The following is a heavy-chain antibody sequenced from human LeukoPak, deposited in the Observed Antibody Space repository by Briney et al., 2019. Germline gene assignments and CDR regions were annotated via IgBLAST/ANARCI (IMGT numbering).Heavy chain of an antibody. V-gene: IGHV3-64*01. CDR3: ARGPMVRGVIDY. CDR1: GFTFSSYA. D-gene: IGHD3-10*01. J-gene: IGHJ4*02. Sequence: GGSLRLSCAASGFTFSSYAMHWVRQAPGKGLEYVSAISSNGGSTYYANSVKGRFTISRDNSKNTLYLQMGSLRAEDMAVYYCARGPMVRGVIDYWAQGTLVTVPP. CDR2: ISSNGGST.